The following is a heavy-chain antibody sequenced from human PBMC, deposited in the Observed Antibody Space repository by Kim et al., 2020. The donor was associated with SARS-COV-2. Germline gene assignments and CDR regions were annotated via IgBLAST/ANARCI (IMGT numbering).Heavy chain of an antibody. Sequence: SETLSLTCTVSGDSITSVGYYWSWLRQYPGRGLEWIGYIFYSGSTSYKPSLKSRIAISLETSKNQFSLRLIPVTAADTAIYYCARNARRYFGSVDAF. CDR3: ARNARRYFGSVDAF. D-gene: IGHD1-26*01. J-gene: IGHJ3*01. V-gene: IGHV4-31*03. CDR1: GDSITSVGYY. CDR2: IFYSGST.